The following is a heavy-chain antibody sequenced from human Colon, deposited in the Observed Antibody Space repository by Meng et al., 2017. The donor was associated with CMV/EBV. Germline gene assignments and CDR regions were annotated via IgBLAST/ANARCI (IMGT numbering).Heavy chain of an antibody. CDR2: ITSSGSTR. J-gene: IGHJ4*02. CDR1: GFTFNDYS. CDR3: ARGPGATVTTGFDY. D-gene: IGHD4-11*01. Sequence: GGSLRLSCAASGFTFNDYSMSWIRQAPGKELEWVSCITSSGSTRYYADSVKGRFTISRDNAKSSVSLQMNSLRAEDTAVYYCARGPGATVTTGFDYWGQGTLVTVSS. V-gene: IGHV3-11*04.